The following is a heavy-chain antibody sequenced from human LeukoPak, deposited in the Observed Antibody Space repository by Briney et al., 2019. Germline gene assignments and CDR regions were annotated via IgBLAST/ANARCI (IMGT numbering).Heavy chain of an antibody. CDR2: IIPVFGTA. J-gene: IGHJ4*02. D-gene: IGHD3-22*01. V-gene: IGHV1-69*05. CDR3: ARGYDSSGYYSAFFDY. Sequence: SVKVSCKASGGTFSSYAISWVRQAPGQGLEWMGGIIPVFGTANYAQKFQGRVTITTDESTSTAYMELSSLRSEDTAVYYCARGYDSSGYYSAFFDYWGQGTLVTVSS. CDR1: GGTFSSYA.